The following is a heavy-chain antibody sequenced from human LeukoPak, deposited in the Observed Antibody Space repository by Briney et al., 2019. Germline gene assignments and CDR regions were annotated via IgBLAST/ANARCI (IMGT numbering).Heavy chain of an antibody. CDR1: ADSISTPFYY. Sequence: SETLSLTCTVSADSISTPFYYWGWLRQPPGKGLEWIGSIYNSVSTFYNPSLKSRVTISIDTSRNHFSLRLTSVNVADTAVYYCARNSSSGWFDFWGQGILVTVSS. CDR2: IYNSVST. V-gene: IGHV4-39*02. J-gene: IGHJ4*02. CDR3: ARNSSSGWFDF. D-gene: IGHD6-19*01.